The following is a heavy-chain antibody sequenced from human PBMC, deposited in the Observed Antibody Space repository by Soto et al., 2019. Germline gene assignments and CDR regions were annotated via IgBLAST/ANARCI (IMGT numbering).Heavy chain of an antibody. CDR3: AREIVATAYIDY. D-gene: IGHD5-12*01. V-gene: IGHV3-21*01. Sequence: EVQLLESGGGLVQPGGSLRLSCAASGFTFSSYAMSWVRQAPGKGLEWVSSISSSSAYIYYADSVKGRFTISRDNAKNSLYLQMNSLRAEDTAVYYCAREIVATAYIDYWGQGALVTVSS. J-gene: IGHJ4*02. CDR2: ISSSSAYI. CDR1: GFTFSSYA.